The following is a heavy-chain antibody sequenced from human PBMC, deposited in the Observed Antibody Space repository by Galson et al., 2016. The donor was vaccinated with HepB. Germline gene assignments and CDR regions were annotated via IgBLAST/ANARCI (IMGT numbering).Heavy chain of an antibody. CDR3: ATRFCRAGSCYSGVLDS. V-gene: IGHV3-53*01. CDR2: IYGGDRT. J-gene: IGHJ4*02. CDR1: GFSVGKNN. D-gene: IGHD2-15*01. Sequence: SLRLSCAVAGFSVGKNNMIWVRQAPGKGLEWVSVIYGGDRTRYADSVKGRFIISRDKSNNSLSLQMNNVRVDDTAVYYCATRFCRAGSCYSGVLDSWGQGIRVTVSS.